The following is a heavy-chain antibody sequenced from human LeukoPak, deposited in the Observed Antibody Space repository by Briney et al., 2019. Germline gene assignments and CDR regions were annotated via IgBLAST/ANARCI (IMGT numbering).Heavy chain of an antibody. J-gene: IGHJ5*02. Sequence: GGSLRLSCAASGFTFSSYGMHWVRQAPGKGLEWVAFIRYDGSNKYYADSVKGRFTISRDNSKNTLYLQMNSLRAEDTAVYYCVKSSIAARKEDWFDPWGQGTLVTVSS. CDR1: GFTFSSYG. V-gene: IGHV3-30*02. CDR2: IRYDGSNK. D-gene: IGHD6-6*01. CDR3: VKSSIAARKEDWFDP.